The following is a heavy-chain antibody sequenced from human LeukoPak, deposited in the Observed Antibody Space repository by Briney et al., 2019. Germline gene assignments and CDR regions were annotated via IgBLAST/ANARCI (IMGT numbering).Heavy chain of an antibody. D-gene: IGHD6-13*01. CDR1: GGSFSGYY. CDR3: ARGVAAAGTPLWDY. V-gene: IGHV4-34*01. Sequence: PSETLSLTCAVYGGSFSGYYWSWIRQPPGKGLEWIGEINHSGSTNYNPSLKSRVTISVDTSKNQFSLKLSSVTAAETAVYYCARGVAAAGTPLWDYWGQGTLVTVSS. J-gene: IGHJ4*02. CDR2: INHSGST.